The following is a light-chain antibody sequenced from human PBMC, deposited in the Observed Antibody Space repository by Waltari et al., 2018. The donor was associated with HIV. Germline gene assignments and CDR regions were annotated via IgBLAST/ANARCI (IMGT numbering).Light chain of an antibody. CDR3: QVWDSSSDHVL. V-gene: IGLV3-21*04. Sequence: SSVLTQPPSVSVAPGKTARITWWGNNIERKSVHWYQQKPGQAPALVIYYDSDRPSGIPERFSGSNSGDTATLTISRVGDGDEADYYCQVWDSSSDHVLFGGGTKLTVL. CDR1: NIERKS. CDR2: YDS. J-gene: IGLJ3*02.